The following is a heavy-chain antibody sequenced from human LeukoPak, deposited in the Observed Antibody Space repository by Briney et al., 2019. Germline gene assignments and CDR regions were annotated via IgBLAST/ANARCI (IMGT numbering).Heavy chain of an antibody. CDR3: AALRLGELSLYGFFDY. J-gene: IGHJ4*02. CDR2: INPSGGNT. V-gene: IGHV1-46*01. CDR1: GYTFTSYY. D-gene: IGHD3-16*02. Sequence: ASVKVSCTASGYTFTSYYMHWVRQAPGQGLEWMGIINPSGGNTNYAQKFQERVTITRDMSTSTAYMELSSLRSEDTAVYYCAALRLGELSLYGFFDYWGQGTLVTVSS.